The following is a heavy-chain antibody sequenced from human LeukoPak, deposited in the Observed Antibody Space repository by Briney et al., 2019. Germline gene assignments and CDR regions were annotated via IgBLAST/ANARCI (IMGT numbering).Heavy chain of an antibody. CDR1: GGSISSSSYY. Sequence: NPSETLSLACTVSGGSISSSSYYWGWIRQPPGKVLEWIGSIYYSGSTYYNPSLKSRVTISVDTSKNQFSLKLSSVTAADTAVYYCARTLKLDAFDIWGQGTMVTVSS. J-gene: IGHJ3*02. V-gene: IGHV4-39*01. CDR3: ARTLKLDAFDI. D-gene: IGHD2/OR15-2a*01. CDR2: IYYSGST.